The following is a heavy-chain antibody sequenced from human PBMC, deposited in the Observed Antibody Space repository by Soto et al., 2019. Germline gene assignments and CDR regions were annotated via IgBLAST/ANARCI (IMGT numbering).Heavy chain of an antibody. CDR2: IYPGDSDT. V-gene: IGHV5-51*01. D-gene: IGHD3-3*01. CDR1: GYSFTSHW. J-gene: IGHJ6*02. Sequence: GESLKISCKGSGYSFTSHWIGWVRQMPGKGLEWMGIIYPGDSDTRYSPSFQGQVTISADKSISTAYLQWSSLKASDTAMYYCARSYYDFWSGYLRPYYYYGMDVWGQGTTVTVSS. CDR3: ARSYYDFWSGYLRPYYYYGMDV.